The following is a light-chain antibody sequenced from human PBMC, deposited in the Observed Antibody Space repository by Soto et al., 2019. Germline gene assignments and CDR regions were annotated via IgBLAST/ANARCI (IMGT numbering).Light chain of an antibody. Sequence: QSVLTQPPAVSGAPGQNITLSCTGSHSNIGSGYDVHWYQQLPGKAPKLIIYEVTDRPSGVSNRFSGSKSGNTASLTISGLQAEDEAEYYCSSYTNINTRACVFGTGTKVTVL. V-gene: IGLV2-14*01. J-gene: IGLJ1*01. CDR3: SSYTNINTRACV. CDR1: HSNIGSGYD. CDR2: EVT.